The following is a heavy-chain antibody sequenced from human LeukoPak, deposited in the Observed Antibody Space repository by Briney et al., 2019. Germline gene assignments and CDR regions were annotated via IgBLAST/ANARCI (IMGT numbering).Heavy chain of an antibody. CDR2: LSGSGGST. CDR1: GYTFTHYA. CDR3: ARDTYYYDSSGYYFSAEYFQH. Sequence: PGGSLRLSCAASGYTFTHYAMHWVRQSPTKGLEWVSGLSGSGGSTYYADSVRGRFTISRDNSKNTLYLQMSSLRAEDTALYYCARDTYYYDSSGYYFSAEYFQHWGQGTLVTVSS. J-gene: IGHJ1*01. D-gene: IGHD3-22*01. V-gene: IGHV3-23*01.